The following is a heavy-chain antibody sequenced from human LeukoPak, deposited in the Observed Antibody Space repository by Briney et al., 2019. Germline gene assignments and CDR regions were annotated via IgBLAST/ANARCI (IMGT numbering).Heavy chain of an antibody. Sequence: PGGSLRLSCAASGFTFDDYAMHWVRQAPGKGLEWVSGISWNSGIMVYADSVKGRFTISRDNAKHSLYLQMNSLRAEDMALYYCAKDYRVVAGTGGAFDYWGQGTLVTVSS. V-gene: IGHV3-9*03. CDR1: GFTFDDYA. D-gene: IGHD6-19*01. CDR3: AKDYRVVAGTGGAFDY. J-gene: IGHJ4*02. CDR2: ISWNSGIM.